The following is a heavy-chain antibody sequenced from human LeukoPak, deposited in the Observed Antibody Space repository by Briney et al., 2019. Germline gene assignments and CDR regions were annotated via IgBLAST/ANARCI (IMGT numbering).Heavy chain of an antibody. V-gene: IGHV4-38-2*02. J-gene: IGHJ4*02. CDR1: GFSISSCYY. Sequence: SETLSLTCTVSGFSISSCYYWGWIRQPPGKGLEWIGTIYHSGITYYNPSLKSRVTISVETSKNQFSLKLSSVTAADTAVYYCARLLTGYSYGYYWGQGTLVTVSS. CDR2: IYHSGIT. D-gene: IGHD5-18*01. CDR3: ARLLTGYSYGYY.